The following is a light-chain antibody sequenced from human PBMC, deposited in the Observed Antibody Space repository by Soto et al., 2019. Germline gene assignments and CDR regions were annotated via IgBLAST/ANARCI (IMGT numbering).Light chain of an antibody. CDR2: GHS. J-gene: IGLJ1*01. CDR3: QSYDGSLGV. V-gene: IGLV1-40*01. Sequence: QSVLTQPPSVSGAPGQRVTISCTGSSSNIGAGYDVHWYQQLPGTAPKLLIFGHSNRPSGVPDRFSGSKYGTSASLAITGLLAEDEADYYCQSYDGSLGVFGTGTKVTVL. CDR1: SSNIGAGYD.